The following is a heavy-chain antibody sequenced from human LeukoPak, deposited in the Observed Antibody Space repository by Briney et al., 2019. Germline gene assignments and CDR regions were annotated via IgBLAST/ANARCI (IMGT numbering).Heavy chain of an antibody. CDR3: AREGRWGSFNWFDP. V-gene: IGHV3-30-3*01. CDR1: GFTFSDYY. J-gene: IGHJ5*02. D-gene: IGHD3-16*01. Sequence: GGSLRLSCAASGFTFSDYYMSWIRQAPGKGLEWVAVISYDGSNKYYADSVKGRFTISRDNSKNTLYLQMNSLRAEDTAVYYCAREGRWGSFNWFDPWGQGTLVTVSS. CDR2: ISYDGSNK.